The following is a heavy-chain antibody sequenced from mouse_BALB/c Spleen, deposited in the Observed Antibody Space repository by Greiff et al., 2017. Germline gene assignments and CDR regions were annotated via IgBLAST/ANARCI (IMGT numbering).Heavy chain of an antibody. Sequence: EVQLVESGPELVKPGASVKMSCKASGYTFTSYVMHWVKQKPGQGLEWIGYINPYNDGTKYNKKFKGKATLTSDKSSSTAYMELSSLTSEDSAVYYCARDYYGSTPYFDVWGAGTTVTVSS. V-gene: IGHV1-14*01. J-gene: IGHJ1*01. CDR1: GYTFTSYV. CDR2: INPYNDGT. D-gene: IGHD1-1*01. CDR3: ARDYYGSTPYFDV.